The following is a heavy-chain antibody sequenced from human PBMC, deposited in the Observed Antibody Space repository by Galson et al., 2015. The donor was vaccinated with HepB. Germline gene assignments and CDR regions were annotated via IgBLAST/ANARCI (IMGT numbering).Heavy chain of an antibody. CDR1: GFTFSNYK. J-gene: IGHJ4*02. Sequence: SLRLSCAASGFTFSNYKMNWVRQAPGKGLEWVSYISSTSSTIYYADSVKGRFTISRDNAKNSLYLQMNSLRDEDTAVYYCARDLPYFHFWSSSYYFDYWGQGTLVTVSS. CDR2: ISSTSSTI. CDR3: ARDLPYFHFWSSSYYFDY. V-gene: IGHV3-48*02. D-gene: IGHD3-3*01.